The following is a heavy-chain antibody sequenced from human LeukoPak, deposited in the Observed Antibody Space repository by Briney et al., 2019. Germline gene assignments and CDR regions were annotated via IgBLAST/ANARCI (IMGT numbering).Heavy chain of an antibody. CDR2: ISGSGTST. CDR1: GFTFSNYA. D-gene: IGHD3-22*01. Sequence: GGSLRLSCAASGFTFSNYAVSWVRQAPGKGLEWVSAISGSGTSTYYADSVKGRFIVSRDNSKSTLYLQMNSLRAEDTAVYFCAKDRPFYDNSGYYDYWGQGTLVTVSS. CDR3: AKDRPFYDNSGYYDY. V-gene: IGHV3-23*01. J-gene: IGHJ4*02.